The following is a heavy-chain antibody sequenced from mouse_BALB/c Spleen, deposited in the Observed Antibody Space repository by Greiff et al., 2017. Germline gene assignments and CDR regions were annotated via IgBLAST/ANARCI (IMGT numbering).Heavy chain of an antibody. D-gene: IGHD2-1*01. CDR3: ARSYGNPFAY. Sequence: EVKLQESGPGLVKPSQSLSLTCTVTGYSITSDYAWNWIRQFPGNKLEWMGYISYSGSTSYNPSLKSRISITRDTSKNQFFLQLNSVTTEDTATYYCARSYGNPFAYWGQGTLVTVSA. J-gene: IGHJ3*01. CDR2: ISYSGST. V-gene: IGHV3-2*02. CDR1: GYSITSDYA.